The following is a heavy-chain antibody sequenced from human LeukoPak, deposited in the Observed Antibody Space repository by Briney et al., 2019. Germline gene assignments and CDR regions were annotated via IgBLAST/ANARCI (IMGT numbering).Heavy chain of an antibody. Sequence: GGTLRLSCAASGFTFSDYSMNWVRQAPGKGLEWILYIGIDGGNTNYADSVKGRFTNSGHKAKNSLYLQMNSLRVEDTAVYCCARDYKYAFDNWGQGTLVTVSS. J-gene: IGHJ4*01. CDR2: IGIDGGNT. D-gene: IGHD5-24*01. V-gene: IGHV3-48*01. CDR1: GFTFSDYS. CDR3: ARDYKYAFDN.